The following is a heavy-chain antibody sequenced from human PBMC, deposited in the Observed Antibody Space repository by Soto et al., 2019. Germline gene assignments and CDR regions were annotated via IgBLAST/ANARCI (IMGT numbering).Heavy chain of an antibody. CDR1: GFTFSSYA. J-gene: IGHJ4*02. CDR3: AKYQGSSHYFDY. CDR2: ISGSGGST. D-gene: IGHD6-6*01. Sequence: EVQLLESGGGLVQPGGSLRLSCAASGFTFSSYAMSWVRQAPGKGLEWVSAISGSGGSTYYADSVKGRFTIARDNSKNTLYLQMNSLRAEDTAVYYCAKYQGSSHYFDYWGPGTLVTVSS. V-gene: IGHV3-23*01.